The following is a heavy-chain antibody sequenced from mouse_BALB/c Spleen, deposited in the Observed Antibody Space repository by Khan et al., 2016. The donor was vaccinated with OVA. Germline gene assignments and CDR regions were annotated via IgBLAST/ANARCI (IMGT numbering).Heavy chain of an antibody. CDR1: GYSITSGYY. J-gene: IGHJ4*01. D-gene: IGHD2-1*01. CDR3: ARSNGNYDYAMDY. CDR2: ISYDGSN. Sequence: EVQLQESGPGLVKPSQSLSLTCSVTGYSITSGYYWNWIRQFPGNKLEWMAYISYDGSNNYNPSLKNRISITRDTSKNQFFLKLNSVTTEDTATXYCARSNGNYDYAMDYWGHGTSVTVSS. V-gene: IGHV3-6*02.